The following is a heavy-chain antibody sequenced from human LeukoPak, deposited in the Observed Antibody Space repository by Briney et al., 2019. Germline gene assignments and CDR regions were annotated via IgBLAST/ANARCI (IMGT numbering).Heavy chain of an antibody. D-gene: IGHD3-22*01. CDR2: ISYDGKDK. CDR1: EFTFSNYA. V-gene: IGHV3-30*04. Sequence: GGSLRLSCAASEFTFSNYAMHWVRQAPGKGLEWVAFISYDGKDKYCADSVRGRFTISRDNSKNTLYLQMNSLRAEDTAVYYCAKDRNYYDSTALIVYECYFDYWGQGTLVTVSS. CDR3: AKDRNYYDSTALIVYECYFDY. J-gene: IGHJ4*02.